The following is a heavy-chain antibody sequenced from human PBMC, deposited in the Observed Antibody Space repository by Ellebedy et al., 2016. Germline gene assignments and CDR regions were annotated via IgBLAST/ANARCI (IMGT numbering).Heavy chain of an antibody. CDR1: GLTVSSFF. V-gene: IGHV3-23*01. D-gene: IGHD4-17*01. CDR3: RPGHYANL. J-gene: IGHJ5*02. CDR2: ISGAGYTT. Sequence: GESLKISXAPSGLTVSSFFMGWVRRAPGKGLEWVATISGAGYTTFFADSVKGRFTISRDNSKNTLYLHMNNLRADDTAVYYCRPGHYANLWGHGTLVTVSS.